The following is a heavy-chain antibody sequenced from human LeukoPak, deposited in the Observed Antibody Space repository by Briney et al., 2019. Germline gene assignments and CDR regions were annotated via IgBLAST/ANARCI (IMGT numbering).Heavy chain of an antibody. V-gene: IGHV1-8*01. CDR3: AKAVAGLDSYYYYMDV. CDR2: MNPNSGNT. J-gene: IGHJ6*03. Sequence: GASVKVSCKASGYTFTSYDINWVRQATGQGLEWMGWMNPNSGNTGYAQKFQGRVTMTRNTSISTAYMELSSLRSEDTAVYYCAKAVAGLDSYYYYMDVWGKGATVTVSS. CDR1: GYTFTSYD. D-gene: IGHD6-19*01.